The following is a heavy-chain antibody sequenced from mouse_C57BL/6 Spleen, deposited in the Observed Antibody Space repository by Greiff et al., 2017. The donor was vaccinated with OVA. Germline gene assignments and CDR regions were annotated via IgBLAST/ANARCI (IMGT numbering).Heavy chain of an antibody. CDR2: ISSGGSYT. CDR1: GFTFSSYG. D-gene: IGHD4-1*01. Sequence: EVMLVESGGDLVKPGGSLKLSCAASGFTFSSYGMSWVRQTPDKRLEWVATISSGGSYTYYPDSVKGRFTISRDNAKNTLYLQMSSLKSEDTAMYYCARLWDHYAMDYWGQGTSVTVSS. CDR3: ARLWDHYAMDY. J-gene: IGHJ4*01. V-gene: IGHV5-6*02.